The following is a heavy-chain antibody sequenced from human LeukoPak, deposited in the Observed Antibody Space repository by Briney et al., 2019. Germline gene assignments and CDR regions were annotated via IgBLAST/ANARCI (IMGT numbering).Heavy chain of an antibody. D-gene: IGHD2-2*01. J-gene: IGHJ3*02. Sequence: PGGSLRLSCAASGFTFSSYAWHWVRQAPGKGLEWVAVISYDGSNKYYADSVKGRFTISRDNSKNMLYLQMNSLRAEDTAVYYCARDRAGYCSSTSCPDDAFDIWGQGTMVTVSS. CDR1: GFTFSSYA. CDR3: ARDRAGYCSSTSCPDDAFDI. CDR2: ISYDGSNK. V-gene: IGHV3-30-3*01.